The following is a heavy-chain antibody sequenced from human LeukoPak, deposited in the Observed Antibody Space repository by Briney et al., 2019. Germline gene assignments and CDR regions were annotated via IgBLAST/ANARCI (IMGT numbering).Heavy chain of an antibody. D-gene: IGHD3-22*01. CDR3: ARDLLSYYYDSSGFPKVDP. Sequence: ASVKVSCKASGYTFTSYGISWVRQAPGQGLEWMGWINPNSGGTNYAQKFQGRVTMTRDTSISTAYMELSRLRSDDAAVYYCARDLLSYYYDSSGFPKVDPWGQGTLVTVSS. V-gene: IGHV1-2*02. J-gene: IGHJ5*02. CDR2: INPNSGGT. CDR1: GYTFTSYG.